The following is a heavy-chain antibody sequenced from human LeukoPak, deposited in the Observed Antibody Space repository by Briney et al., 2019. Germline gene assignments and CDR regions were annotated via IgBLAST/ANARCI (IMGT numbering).Heavy chain of an antibody. J-gene: IGHJ5*02. CDR3: ARASIWFGELLGWFDP. Sequence: SQTLSLTCTVSGGSISSGDYYWSWIRQPPGKGLEWIGYIYYSGSTYYNPSLKSRVTISVDTSKNQFSLKLSSVTAADTAVYYCARASIWFGELLGWFDPWGQGTLVAVSS. CDR1: GGSISSGDYY. V-gene: IGHV4-30-4*01. D-gene: IGHD3-10*01. CDR2: IYYSGST.